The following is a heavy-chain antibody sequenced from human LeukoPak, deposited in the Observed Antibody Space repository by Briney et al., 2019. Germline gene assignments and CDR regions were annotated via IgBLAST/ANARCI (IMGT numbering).Heavy chain of an antibody. CDR1: GFAFSRYS. D-gene: IGHD2-2*01. Sequence: GGSLRLSCAASGFAFSRYSMNWVRQAPGKGLEWVSSISSSSGYIYYADSVKGRFTISRDNAKNSLYLQMNSLRAEDTAVYYCAREIVSSTCFDYWGQGALVTVSS. V-gene: IGHV3-21*01. J-gene: IGHJ4*02. CDR3: AREIVSSTCFDY. CDR2: ISSSSGYI.